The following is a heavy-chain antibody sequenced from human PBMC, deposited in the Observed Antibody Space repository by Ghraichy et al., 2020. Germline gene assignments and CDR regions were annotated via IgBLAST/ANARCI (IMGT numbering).Heavy chain of an antibody. D-gene: IGHD3-22*01. CDR2: LHSGGTT. CDR1: GFTVSSNY. V-gene: IGHV3-53*01. CDR3: ARHYYDSSGYYHDAFDI. Sequence: GGSLRLSCAASGFTVSSNYMSWVRQAPGKGLEWVSVLHSGGTTYYADSVKGRFTISRDNSKNTLYLEMNSLRAGDTAVYYCARHYYDSSGYYHDAFDIWGQGTMVTVSS. J-gene: IGHJ3*02.